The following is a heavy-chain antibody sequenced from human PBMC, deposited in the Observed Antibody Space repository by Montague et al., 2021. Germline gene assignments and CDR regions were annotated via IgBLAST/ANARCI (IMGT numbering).Heavy chain of an antibody. CDR1: GGSVSTGGYS. CDR2: TYYRGTT. CDR3: AIDASGSYVGWFNL. Sequence: TLSLTCSVSGGSVSTGGYSWSWIRQPPGQGLEWLGYTYYRGTTYYNPSLSSRLSISLDTSRNQLSLQLTSVTAADTAIYYCAIDASGSYVGWFNLWGQGALVTVSS. J-gene: IGHJ5*02. V-gene: IGHV4-30-2*01. D-gene: IGHD3-10*01.